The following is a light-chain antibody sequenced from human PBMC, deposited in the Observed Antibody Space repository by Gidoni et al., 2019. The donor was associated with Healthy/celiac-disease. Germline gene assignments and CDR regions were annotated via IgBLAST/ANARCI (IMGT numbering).Light chain of an antibody. V-gene: IGLV1-44*01. J-gene: IGLJ2*01. CDR2: SNN. Sequence: QSVLTQPPSSSGTPGQRVTISCSGSRSNLGSNTVNWYQQLPGTDPKLLSYSNNQRPAGVPDRFSGSKSGTSAALAISGLKSEDEADYYGAAWDDSLNGVVFGGGTKLTVL. CDR1: RSNLGSNT. CDR3: AAWDDSLNGVV.